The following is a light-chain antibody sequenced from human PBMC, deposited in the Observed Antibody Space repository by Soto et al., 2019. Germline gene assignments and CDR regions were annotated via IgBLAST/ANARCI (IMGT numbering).Light chain of an antibody. CDR2: DVD. Sequence: QSALTQPRSVSGSPGQSVTISCTGTSSDVGGYNYVSWYQQNPGKAPTFLIYDVDKRPSGVPDRFSGSKSGNTASLTISGLQPEDEGDYYCSAYTARSTLVFGGGTKVTVL. CDR3: SAYTARSTLV. CDR1: SSDVGGYNY. V-gene: IGLV2-11*01. J-gene: IGLJ3*02.